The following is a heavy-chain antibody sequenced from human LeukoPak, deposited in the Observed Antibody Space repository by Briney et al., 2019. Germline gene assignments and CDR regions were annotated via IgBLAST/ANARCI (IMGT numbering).Heavy chain of an antibody. J-gene: IGHJ6*02. CDR2: ISAGAGSI. CDR1: GFTFSSYV. D-gene: IGHD6-13*01. CDR3: ARSEGAAAGFYYYYYGMDV. Sequence: GGSLRLSGAASGFTFSSYVMGWVRQAPGKGLEWVSTISAGAGSIYYADSVKGRFTISRDNSKNRLYLQMNTLRAEDTAVYYCARSEGAAAGFYYYYYGMDVWGQGTTVTVSS. V-gene: IGHV3-23*01.